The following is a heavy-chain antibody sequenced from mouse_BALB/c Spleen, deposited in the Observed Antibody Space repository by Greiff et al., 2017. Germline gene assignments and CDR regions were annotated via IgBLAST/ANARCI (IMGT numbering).Heavy chain of an antibody. V-gene: IGHV2-4-1*01. J-gene: IGHJ4*01. CDR3: ARTAYYRYPYAMDY. Sequence: VMLVESGPGLVQPSQSLSITCTVSGFSLTSYGVHWVRQSPGKGLEWLGVIWSGGSTDYNAAFISRLSISKDNSKSQVFFKMNSLQADDTAIYYCARTAYYRYPYAMDYWGQGTSVTVSS. CDR2: IWSGGST. D-gene: IGHD2-14*01. CDR1: GFSLTSYG.